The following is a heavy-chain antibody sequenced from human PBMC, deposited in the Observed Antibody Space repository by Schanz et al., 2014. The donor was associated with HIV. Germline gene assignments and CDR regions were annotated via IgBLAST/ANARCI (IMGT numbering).Heavy chain of an antibody. D-gene: IGHD3-10*01. CDR2: IKEDGIEK. J-gene: IGHJ4*02. V-gene: IGHV3-7*01. Sequence: DVQLVESGGSLAQPGGSLRLSCAASGFRFRSYWMSWVRQAPGKGLEWVANIKEDGIEKYYVDSVKGRFTISRDNSKNTLYLDINSLGAEDTAVYYCVRGLLFQGFFDSWGQGALVTVSS. CDR1: GFRFRSYW. CDR3: VRGLLFQGFFDS.